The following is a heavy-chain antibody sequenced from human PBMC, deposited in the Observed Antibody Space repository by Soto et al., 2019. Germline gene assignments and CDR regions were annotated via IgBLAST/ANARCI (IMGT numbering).Heavy chain of an antibody. CDR2: MNPNSGNT. CDR1: GYTFTSYD. V-gene: IGHV1-8*01. D-gene: IGHD1-7*01. J-gene: IGHJ3*02. CDR3: ARTGITGTHYAFDI. Sequence: ASVKVSCKASGYTFTSYDINWVRQATGQGLEWMGWMNPNSGNTGYAQKFQGRVTMTRNTSISTAYMELSSLRSEDTAVYYCARTGITGTHYAFDIWGQGTMVTVSS.